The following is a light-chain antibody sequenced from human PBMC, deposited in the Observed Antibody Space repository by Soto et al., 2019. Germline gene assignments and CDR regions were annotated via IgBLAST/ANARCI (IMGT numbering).Light chain of an antibody. CDR3: QQSYSTLTIT. V-gene: IGKV1-39*01. CDR2: AAS. J-gene: IGKJ5*01. CDR1: QSISSY. Sequence: DIQMTQSPSSLSESVGDRFTITCRASQSISSYLNWYQQKPGKAPKLLXYAASSLQSGVPSRFSGSGSGTDFTLTISSLKTEDFANYYCQQSYSTLTITFGQGTRLEIK.